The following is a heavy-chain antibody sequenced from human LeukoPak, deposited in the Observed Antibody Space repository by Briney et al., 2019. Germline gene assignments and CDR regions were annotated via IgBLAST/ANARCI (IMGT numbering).Heavy chain of an antibody. CDR2: ISSSSSTI. CDR1: GFTFSSYS. J-gene: IGHJ4*02. D-gene: IGHD3-10*01. Sequence: GGSLRLSCAASGFTFSSYSMNWVRQAPGKGLEWVSYISSSSSTIYYADSVKGRFTISRDNSKNTLYLQMNSLRAEDTAVYYCANAVTYYYGSGSYYWGQGTLVTVSS. CDR3: ANAVTYYYGSGSYY. V-gene: IGHV3-48*01.